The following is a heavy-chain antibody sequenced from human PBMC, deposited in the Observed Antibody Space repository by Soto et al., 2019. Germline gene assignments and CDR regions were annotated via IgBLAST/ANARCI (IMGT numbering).Heavy chain of an antibody. J-gene: IGHJ4*02. CDR1: GFTFRSYS. CDR2: ISSSSSYI. Sequence: EVQLVESGGGLVKPGGSLRLSCAASGFTFRSYSMNWVRQAPGKGLEWVSSISSSSSYIFYADSVKGRVTISRDNAKNSRYLQMNSLRAEDTAVYYCARSLAVAGTDGLYYFDYWGQGTLVTVSS. V-gene: IGHV3-21*01. CDR3: ARSLAVAGTDGLYYFDY. D-gene: IGHD6-19*01.